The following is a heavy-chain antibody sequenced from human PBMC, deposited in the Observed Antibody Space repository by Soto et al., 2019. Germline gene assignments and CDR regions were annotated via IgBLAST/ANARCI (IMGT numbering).Heavy chain of an antibody. J-gene: IGHJ5*02. CDR1: GYTFTSYA. CDR2: INAGNGNT. CDR3: ARYQSWRDLVWWFDP. D-gene: IGHD3-16*01. Sequence: ASVKVSCKASGYTFTSYAIHWVRQAPGQRLEWMGWINAGNGNTKYSQKFQGRVTITRDTSTSTVYMELSSLTSDDTAVYYCARYQSWRDLVWWFDPWGQGTLVTVSS. V-gene: IGHV1-3*01.